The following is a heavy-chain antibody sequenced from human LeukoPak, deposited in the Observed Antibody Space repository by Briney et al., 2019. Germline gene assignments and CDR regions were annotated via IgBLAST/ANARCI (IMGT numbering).Heavy chain of an antibody. J-gene: IGHJ5*02. Sequence: PSETLSLTCTVSGGSISSYYWSWIRQPPGKGLEWIGYIYYSGSTNYNPSLKSRVTISVDTSKNQFSLKLSSVTAADTAVYYCARNSNEVYDSSGYRPLGFDPWGQGTLVTVSS. D-gene: IGHD3-22*01. CDR2: IYYSGST. CDR3: ARNSNEVYDSSGYRPLGFDP. CDR1: GGSISSYY. V-gene: IGHV4-59*01.